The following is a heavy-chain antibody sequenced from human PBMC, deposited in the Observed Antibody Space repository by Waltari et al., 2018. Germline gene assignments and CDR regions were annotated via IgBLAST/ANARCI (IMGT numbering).Heavy chain of an antibody. V-gene: IGHV3-11*01. Sequence: QVQLVESGGGLVKPGGSLRLSCAASGFIFSDYYMHWIRQAPGKGLEWVSNIGSSGSTKSYADSVRGRFTISRDNAKKSLYLQMNSLRADDTAVYFCARPSGDTNSWYGGDYFDYWGQGTLVTVSS. CDR1: GFIFSDYY. CDR3: ARPSGDTNSWYGGDYFDY. J-gene: IGHJ4*02. D-gene: IGHD6-13*01. CDR2: IGSSGSTK.